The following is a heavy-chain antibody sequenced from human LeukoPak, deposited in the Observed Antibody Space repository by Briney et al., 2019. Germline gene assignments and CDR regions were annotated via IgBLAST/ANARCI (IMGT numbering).Heavy chain of an antibody. Sequence: SETLSLTCTVSGGSISSGGYYWSWIRQHPGKGLEWIGYIYYSGSTYYNPSLKSRVTISVDTSKNQFSLKLSSVTAADTAVYYCARDTAARAGGMDVWGQGTTVTVS. D-gene: IGHD4-17*01. CDR3: ARDTAARAGGMDV. V-gene: IGHV4-31*03. J-gene: IGHJ6*02. CDR1: GGSISSGGYY. CDR2: IYYSGST.